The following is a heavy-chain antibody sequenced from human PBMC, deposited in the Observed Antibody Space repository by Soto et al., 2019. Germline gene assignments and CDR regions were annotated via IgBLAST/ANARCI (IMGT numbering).Heavy chain of an antibody. CDR3: ARAPPPATGYHTNFDY. CDR2: ITPILGIA. J-gene: IGHJ4*02. V-gene: IGHV1-69*02. D-gene: IGHD3-9*01. CDR1: GGTFSSYT. Sequence: SVKVSCKASGGTFSSYTISWVRQAPGQGLEWMGRITPILGIANYAQKFQGRVTITADKSTSTAYMELSSLRSEDTAVYYCARAPPPATGYHTNFDYWGQGTLVTVSS.